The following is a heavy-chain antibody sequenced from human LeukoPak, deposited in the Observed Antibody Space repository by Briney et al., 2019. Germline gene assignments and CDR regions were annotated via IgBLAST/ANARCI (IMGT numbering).Heavy chain of an antibody. Sequence: SETLSLTCTVSGGSISSYSWSWIRQPPGKGLEWIGYIYHSGSTYYNPSLKSRVTISVDRSKNQFSLKLSSVTAADTAVYYCARGPSRSAFDIWGQGTMVTVSS. V-gene: IGHV4-30-2*01. CDR1: GGSISSYS. CDR2: IYHSGST. J-gene: IGHJ3*02. CDR3: ARGPSRSAFDI.